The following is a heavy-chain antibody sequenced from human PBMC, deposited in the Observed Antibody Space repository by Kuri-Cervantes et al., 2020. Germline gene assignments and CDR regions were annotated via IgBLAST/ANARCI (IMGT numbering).Heavy chain of an antibody. CDR1: GYTFTSNY. Sequence: ASVKVSCKASGYTFTSNYMHWVRQAPGQGLEWMGWINAGNGNTKYSQKFQGRVTTTRDTSASTAYMELSSLRSEGTAVYYCARVRGVYNWFDPWGQGTLVTVSS. D-gene: IGHD3-10*01. J-gene: IGHJ5*02. V-gene: IGHV1-3*01. CDR3: ARVRGVYNWFDP. CDR2: INAGNGNT.